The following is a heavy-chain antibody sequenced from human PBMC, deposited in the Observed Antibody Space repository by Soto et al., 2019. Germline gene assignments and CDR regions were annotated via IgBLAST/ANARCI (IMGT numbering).Heavy chain of an antibody. CDR2: ISYGGSNK. J-gene: IGHJ4*02. V-gene: IGHV3-30-3*01. D-gene: IGHD3-3*01. CDR1: GFTFSSSA. Sequence: PGGSLRLSCAASGFTFSSSAMHWVRQTPGKGLEWVAVISYGGSNKYYADSVKGRFTISRDNSKNTLYLQMNSLRAEDTAVYYCARDKRDLRFLEWSYYFDYWGQGTLVTVSS. CDR3: ARDKRDLRFLEWSYYFDY.